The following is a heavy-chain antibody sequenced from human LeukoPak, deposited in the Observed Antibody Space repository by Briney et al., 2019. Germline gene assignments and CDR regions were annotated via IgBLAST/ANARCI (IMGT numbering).Heavy chain of an antibody. D-gene: IGHD3-10*01. J-gene: IGHJ4*02. CDR1: GYTFTSYD. CDR2: INPKSGTA. V-gene: IGHV1-8*01. CDR3: ARRGMTYGSGSYDY. Sequence: ASVKVSCKASGYTFTSYDINWVRQAPGQGLEWMRSINPKSGTAGSGQRFQRRVSMTRDTATSTAYMELRSLRSDDTAVYYCARRGMTYGSGSYDYWGQGTLVTVSS.